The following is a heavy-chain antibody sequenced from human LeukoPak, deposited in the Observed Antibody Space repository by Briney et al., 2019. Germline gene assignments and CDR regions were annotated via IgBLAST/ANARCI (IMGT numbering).Heavy chain of an antibody. J-gene: IGHJ4*02. V-gene: IGHV3-7*01. Sequence: PGGSLRLSCAASGFTFSDYWMSRMRQAPGKGLEWVANIKYDGDEEYYVDSVKGRFTISRDNAKNSLYLQLNSLRVEDTAVYYCKSGGAAPGSFDNWGQGTLVTVSS. CDR1: GFTFSDYW. CDR3: KSGGAAPGSFDN. CDR2: IKYDGDEE. D-gene: IGHD6-13*01.